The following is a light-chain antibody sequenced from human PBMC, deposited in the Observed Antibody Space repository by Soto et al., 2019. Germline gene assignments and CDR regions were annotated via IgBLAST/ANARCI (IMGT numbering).Light chain of an antibody. Sequence: QSVLTQTPSVSGAPGQSVTMSCGGSNSNIGAGYDVHWYKQVPGTAPKLLIYGNVNRPAGVLDRFSGSKSGASASLAITELQAEVEADYYCQSYDSSLSGWVFGGGTKVTVL. J-gene: IGLJ3*02. CDR3: QSYDSSLSGWV. CDR2: GNV. CDR1: NSNIGAGYD. V-gene: IGLV1-40*01.